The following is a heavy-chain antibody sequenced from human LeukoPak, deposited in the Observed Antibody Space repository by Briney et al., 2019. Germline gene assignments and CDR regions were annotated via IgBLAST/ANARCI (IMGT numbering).Heavy chain of an antibody. CDR2: IRYDGSNK. CDR3: AKDGGSDPDSFDI. Sequence: GGSLRLSCAASGFIFNTYVMHWVRQAPGKGLEWLAFIRYDGSNKNYADSVKGRFTISRDNTKNSLYLQMNSLRAEDTAVYYCAKDGGSDPDSFDIWGQGALVTVSS. V-gene: IGHV3-30*02. J-gene: IGHJ4*02. D-gene: IGHD2-15*01. CDR1: GFIFNTYV.